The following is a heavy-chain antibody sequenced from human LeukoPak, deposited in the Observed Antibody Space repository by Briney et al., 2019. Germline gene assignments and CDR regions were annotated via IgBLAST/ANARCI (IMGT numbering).Heavy chain of an antibody. Sequence: PGGSLRLSCAASGFTFDDYGLSWVRQAPGKGLEWVSGIKWNGGSTGYADSVKGRFTISRDNAKNSLYLQMNSLRAEDTALYYCARGYYDYVWGSSDYFDYWGQGTLVTVSS. CDR3: ARGYYDYVWGSSDYFDY. D-gene: IGHD3-16*01. CDR1: GFTFDDYG. V-gene: IGHV3-20*04. J-gene: IGHJ4*02. CDR2: IKWNGGST.